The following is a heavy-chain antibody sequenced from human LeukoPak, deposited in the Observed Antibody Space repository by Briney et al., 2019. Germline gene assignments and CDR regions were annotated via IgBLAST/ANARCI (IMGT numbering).Heavy chain of an antibody. Sequence: SVKVSCKASGYTFTNYGISWVRQAPGQGLECMGWISAYNGNTNYAQKFQGRVTITADKSTSTAYMELSSLRSEDTAVYYCARDYGANIAFDIWGQGTMVTVSS. D-gene: IGHD2/OR15-2a*01. CDR1: GYTFTNYG. J-gene: IGHJ3*02. V-gene: IGHV1-18*01. CDR3: ARDYGANIAFDI. CDR2: ISAYNGNT.